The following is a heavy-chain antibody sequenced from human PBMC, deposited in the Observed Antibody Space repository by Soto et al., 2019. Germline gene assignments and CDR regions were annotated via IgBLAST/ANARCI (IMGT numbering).Heavy chain of an antibody. CDR3: ASGIQLWLRRINNGYSG. CDR2: IIPMFGTA. V-gene: IGHV1-69*14. CDR1: GGTFSTYA. J-gene: IGHJ4*02. Sequence: QVQLVQSGAEVKKPESSVKVSCKAPGGTFSTYAISWVRQAPGQGLEWMGGIIPMFGTANYAQRFQDRVTITADKSTNTGHRELSSLRSEDTAVYFCASGIQLWLRRINNGYSGWGQGTLVTVSS. D-gene: IGHD5-18*01.